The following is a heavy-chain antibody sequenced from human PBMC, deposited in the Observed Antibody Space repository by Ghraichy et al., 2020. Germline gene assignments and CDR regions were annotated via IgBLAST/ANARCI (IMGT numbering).Heavy chain of an antibody. CDR2: IYYSGST. Sequence: SETLSLTFTVSGGSISSYYWSWIRQPPGKGLEWIGYIYYSGSTNYNPSLKSRVTISVDTSKNQFSLKLSSVTAADTAVYYCAREETWNWYFDLWGRGTLVTVSS. J-gene: IGHJ2*01. CDR3: AREETWNWYFDL. V-gene: IGHV4-59*01. D-gene: IGHD5-12*01. CDR1: GGSISSYY.